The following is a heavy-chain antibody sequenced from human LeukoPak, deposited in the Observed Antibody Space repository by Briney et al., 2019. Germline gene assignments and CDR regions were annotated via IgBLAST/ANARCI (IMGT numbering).Heavy chain of an antibody. CDR3: VRDHDPLGFDY. CDR2: IYYSGST. Sequence: SETLSLTCTVSGGSISSDGYYWSWIRQHPGKGLEWIGYIYYSGSTYYNPSLKSRVTISLDTSKNQFSLKLSSVTAADTAVYFCVRDHDPLGFDYWGQGTLVTVSS. J-gene: IGHJ4*02. V-gene: IGHV4-31*03. CDR1: GGSISSDGYY. D-gene: IGHD3-16*01.